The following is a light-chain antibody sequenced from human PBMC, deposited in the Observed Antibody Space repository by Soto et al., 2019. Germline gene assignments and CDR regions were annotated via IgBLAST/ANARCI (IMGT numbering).Light chain of an antibody. J-gene: IGKJ1*01. CDR2: RAS. CDR1: QNIYYN. CDR3: LQYHNLWA. V-gene: IGKV3-15*01. Sequence: ILMTQSPATVSVCPGESATLSFRASQNIYYNVAWYQHRPGQAPRLLIYRASTRAPGVPARFSGSGSGTEFTLTISSLQPEDFTVYSCLQYHNLWAFGQGTKVDIK.